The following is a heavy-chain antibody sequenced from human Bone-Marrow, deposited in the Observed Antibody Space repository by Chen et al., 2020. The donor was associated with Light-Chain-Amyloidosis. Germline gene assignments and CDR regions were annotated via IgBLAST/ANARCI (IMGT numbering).Heavy chain of an antibody. CDR3: ARAVTVTNYYYYGMDV. D-gene: IGHD4-17*01. Sequence: QVQLQQWGAGLLKPSETLPLTCAVYGGSFSGYYWSWIRQPPGKGLGWIGEINHSGSTNYNPALKSRVTISVDTSKNQFSPKLSSVTAADTAVYYCARAVTVTNYYYYGMDVWGQGTTVTVSS. V-gene: IGHV4-34*01. CDR2: INHSGST. CDR1: GGSFSGYY. J-gene: IGHJ6*02.